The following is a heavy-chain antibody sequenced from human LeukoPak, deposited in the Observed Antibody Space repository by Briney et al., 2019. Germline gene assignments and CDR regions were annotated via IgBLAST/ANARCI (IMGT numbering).Heavy chain of an antibody. Sequence: SVKVSCKASGYTLTSYGFNWVRQATGQGLEWMGWMNPNSGNTGYAQKFQGRVTMTRNTSISTAYMELSSLRSEDTAVYYCARRITMVRGGSWFDPWGQGTLVTVSS. CDR3: ARRITMVRGGSWFDP. D-gene: IGHD3-10*01. J-gene: IGHJ5*02. V-gene: IGHV1-8*01. CDR1: GYTLTSYG. CDR2: MNPNSGNT.